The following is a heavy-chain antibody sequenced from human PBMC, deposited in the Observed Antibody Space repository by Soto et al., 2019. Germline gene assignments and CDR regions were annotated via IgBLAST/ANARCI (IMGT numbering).Heavy chain of an antibody. J-gene: IGHJ4*02. D-gene: IGHD6-19*01. V-gene: IGHV3-23*01. CDR1: GFTFSSYA. CDR2: ISGSGGST. CDR3: AKDPPHSSGWYYFDY. Sequence: GESLKISCAASGFTFSSYAMSWVRQAPGKGLEWVSAISGSGGSTYYADSVKGRFTISRDNSKNTLYLQMNSLRAEDTAVYYCAKDPPHSSGWYYFDYWGQGTLVTVSS.